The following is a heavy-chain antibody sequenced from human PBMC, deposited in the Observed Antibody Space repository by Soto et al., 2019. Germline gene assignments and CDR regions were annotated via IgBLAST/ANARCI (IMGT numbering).Heavy chain of an antibody. D-gene: IGHD6-6*01. Sequence: GGSLRLSCAASGFTFSSYSMNWVRQAPGKGLEWVSSISSSSSYIYYADSVKGRFTISRDNAKNSLYLQMNSLRAEDTAVYYCARDLEQLVNAFDIWDQGTMVTVSS. CDR2: ISSSSSYI. V-gene: IGHV3-21*01. CDR3: ARDLEQLVNAFDI. J-gene: IGHJ3*02. CDR1: GFTFSSYS.